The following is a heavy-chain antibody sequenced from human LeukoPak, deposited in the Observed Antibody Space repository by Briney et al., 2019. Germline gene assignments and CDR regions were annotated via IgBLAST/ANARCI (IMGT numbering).Heavy chain of an antibody. V-gene: IGHV1-69*05. CDR2: IIPIFGTA. J-gene: IGHJ4*02. D-gene: IGHD3-22*01. CDR1: GGTFSSYA. Sequence: SVKVSCKASGGTFSSYAISWVRQAPGQGLEWMGRIIPIFGTANYAQKFQGRVTITTDESTSTAYMELSSLRPEDTAVYYCAREFDGVYYDSSGYYLDYWGQGTLVTVSS. CDR3: AREFDGVYYDSSGYYLDY.